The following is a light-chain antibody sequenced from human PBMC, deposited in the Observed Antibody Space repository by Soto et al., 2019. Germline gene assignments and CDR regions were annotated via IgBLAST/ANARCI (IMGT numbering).Light chain of an antibody. CDR1: SSNIGAGYD. Sequence: QSVLTQPPSVSGAPGQRVTISCTGSSSNIGAGYDVHWYQQLPGTAPKLLIYGNSNRPSGVPDRFSGSKSGTSASLAITGLQAEDEADYYCHSYDSSLSGRVVFGGGTKVTVL. J-gene: IGLJ2*01. CDR2: GNS. V-gene: IGLV1-40*01. CDR3: HSYDSSLSGRVV.